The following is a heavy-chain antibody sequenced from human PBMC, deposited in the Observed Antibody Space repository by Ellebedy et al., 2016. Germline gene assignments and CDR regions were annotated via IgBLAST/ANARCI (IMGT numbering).Heavy chain of an antibody. CDR1: GFTFADHA. D-gene: IGHD6-19*01. Sequence: GGSLRLSXTASGFTFADHAMHWVRQAPGKGLEWVSVITWNSGKIRYADSVRGRFTVSRDNAKNTLFLQMNSLRLEDTAVYYCVAGGYRGNYWGQGTLVTVSS. J-gene: IGHJ4*02. CDR2: ITWNSGKI. V-gene: IGHV3-9*01. CDR3: VAGGYRGNY.